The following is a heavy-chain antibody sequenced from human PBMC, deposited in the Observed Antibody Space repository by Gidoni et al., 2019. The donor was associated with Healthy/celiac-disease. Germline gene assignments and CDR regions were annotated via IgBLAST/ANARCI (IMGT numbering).Heavy chain of an antibody. CDR1: GFTFSNAW. CDR2: IKSKTDGGTT. V-gene: IGHV3-15*01. J-gene: IGHJ4*02. Sequence: EVQLVESGGGLVKPGGSLRLSCAASGFTFSNAWMSWVRQAPGKGLEWVGRIKSKTDGGTTDYAAPVKGRFTISRDDSKNTLYLQMNSLKTEDTAVYYCTTDPTIVVVPAGLWGQGTLVTVSS. CDR3: TTDPTIVVVPAGL. D-gene: IGHD2-2*01.